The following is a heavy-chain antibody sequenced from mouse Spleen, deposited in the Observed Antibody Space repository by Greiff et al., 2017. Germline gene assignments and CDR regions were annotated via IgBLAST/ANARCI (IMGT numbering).Heavy chain of an antibody. CDR2: IDPSDSYT. J-gene: IGHJ1*03. V-gene: IGHV1-50*01. CDR3: ARWSYYYGSRGGYFDV. CDR1: GYTFTSYW. D-gene: IGHD1-1*01. Sequence: QVQLQQPGAELVKPGASVKLSCKASGYTFTSYWMQWVKQRPGQGLEWIGEIDPSDSYTNYNQKFKGKATLTVDTSSSTAYMQLSSLTSEDSAVYYCARWSYYYGSRGGYFDVWGTGTTVTVSS.